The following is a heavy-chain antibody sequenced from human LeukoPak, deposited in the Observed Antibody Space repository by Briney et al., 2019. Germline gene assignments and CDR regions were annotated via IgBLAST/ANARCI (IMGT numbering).Heavy chain of an antibody. J-gene: IGHJ3*02. V-gene: IGHV3-53*01. D-gene: IGHD4-17*01. Sequence: GGSLRLSCAASGFTVNSNYMSWVRQAPGKGLEWVSVIYSGGSTYYADSVKGRFTIPRDNSKNTLYLQMNSLRAEDTAVYYCARHSFDDYGDYIDAFDIWGQGTMVTVSS. CDR1: GFTVNSNY. CDR3: ARHSFDDYGDYIDAFDI. CDR2: IYSGGST.